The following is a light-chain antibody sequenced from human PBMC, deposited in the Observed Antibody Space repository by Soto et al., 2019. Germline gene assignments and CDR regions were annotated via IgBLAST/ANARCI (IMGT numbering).Light chain of an antibody. CDR3: HQYGSSPRT. Sequence: IVLTQSPGTLSLSPGERATLSCRASQRVSSSFLAWYQQKPGQAPSLLIYGASSRATAIPDRFSGSGSGTDFNLTISRLEPEDFAVYYCHQYGSSPRTFGQGTKVEIK. CDR2: GAS. CDR1: QRVSSSF. V-gene: IGKV3-20*01. J-gene: IGKJ1*01.